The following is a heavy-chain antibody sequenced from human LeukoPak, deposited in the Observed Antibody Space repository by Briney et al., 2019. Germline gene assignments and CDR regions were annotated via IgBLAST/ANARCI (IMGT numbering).Heavy chain of an antibody. CDR1: GGSISSSSYY. J-gene: IGHJ3*02. D-gene: IGHD2-2*01. Sequence: SETLSLTCTVSGGSISSSSYYWGWIRQSPGQGLEWIGSIYYSGSTYDNPSLKSRGTISADTSKSQFSLKLNSVTTADTAVYYCARHEVVPTVYDAFDMWGQGTMVTVSS. V-gene: IGHV4-39*01. CDR2: IYYSGST. CDR3: ARHEVVPTVYDAFDM.